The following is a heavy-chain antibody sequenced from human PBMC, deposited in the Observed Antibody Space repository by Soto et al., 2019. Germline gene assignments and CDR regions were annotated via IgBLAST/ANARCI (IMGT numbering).Heavy chain of an antibody. CDR1: GYTFTSCG. V-gene: IGHV1-18*01. D-gene: IGHD3-10*01. CDR2: ISAYNGNT. Sequence: GASVKVSCKASGYTFTSCGISWVRQVPGQGLEWMGWISAYNGNTNYAQKLQGRVTMTTDTSTSTAYMELSRLRSDDTALYYCAREVGRDYYGPGSYYTDKAFDIWGQGTMVTVSS. CDR3: AREVGRDYYGPGSYYTDKAFDI. J-gene: IGHJ3*02.